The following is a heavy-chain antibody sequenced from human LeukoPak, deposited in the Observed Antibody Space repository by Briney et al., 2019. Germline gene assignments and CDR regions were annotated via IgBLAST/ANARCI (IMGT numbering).Heavy chain of an antibody. D-gene: IGHD3-22*01. CDR2: INHSGST. V-gene: IGHV4-34*01. CDR3: ARGLGDSSGYYFDY. CDR1: GGSFSGYY. J-gene: IGHJ4*02. Sequence: SETLSLTCAVYGGSFSGYYWNWIRQPPGKGLEWIGEINHSGSTNYNPSLKSRVTISVDTSKNQFSLKLRSVTAADTAVYYCARGLGDSSGYYFDYWGQGTLVTVSS.